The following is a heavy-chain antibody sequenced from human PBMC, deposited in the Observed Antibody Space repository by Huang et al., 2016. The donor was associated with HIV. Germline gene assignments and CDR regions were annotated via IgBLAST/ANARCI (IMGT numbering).Heavy chain of an antibody. J-gene: IGHJ4*02. CDR2: SYTRGST. V-gene: IGHV4-61*09. CDR1: GGSINSVTYY. D-gene: IGHD6-19*01. CDR3: AREALRPGAGIKGYFDY. Sequence: QVQLQESGPGLVKPSQTLSLTCTVSGGSINSVTYYWSWIRQPAGKGLEWICHSYTRGSTNHNPSLKSRVTISVDTSKNQFSLKLSSVTAADTAVYYCAREALRPGAGIKGYFDYWGPGTRVTVSS.